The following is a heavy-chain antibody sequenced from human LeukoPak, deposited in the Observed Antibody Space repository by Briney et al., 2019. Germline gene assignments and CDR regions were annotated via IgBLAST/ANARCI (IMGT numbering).Heavy chain of an antibody. V-gene: IGHV4-39*01. CDR1: GGSISSSSYY. J-gene: IGHJ6*03. Sequence: PSETLSLTCTVSGGSISSSSYYWGWIRQSPGKGLEWIGTIYYSGSTYYNPSLKSRVTISVDTSKNQFSLKLSSVTAADTAVYYCARLKQYYYNYMDVWGKGTTVTISS. CDR2: IYYSGST. CDR3: ARLKQYYYNYMDV.